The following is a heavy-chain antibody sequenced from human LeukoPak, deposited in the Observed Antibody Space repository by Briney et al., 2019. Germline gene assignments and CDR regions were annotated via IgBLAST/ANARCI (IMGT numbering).Heavy chain of an antibody. D-gene: IGHD6-13*01. Sequence: GSLRLSCAASGFTFSSYAMHWVRPAPAKGLQYVSAISGNGGSKYYAKSVKGRFTISRDNSNNTLYLQMGSLRAEDMAVYYCTRVAAAGSSDYGGQGTLVTVSA. J-gene: IGHJ4*02. CDR1: GFTFSSYA. V-gene: IGHV3-64*01. CDR3: TRVAAAGSSDY. CDR2: ISGNGGSK.